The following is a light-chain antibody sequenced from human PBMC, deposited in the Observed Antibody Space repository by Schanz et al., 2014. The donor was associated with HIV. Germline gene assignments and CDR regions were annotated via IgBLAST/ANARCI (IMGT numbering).Light chain of an antibody. CDR2: LNSDGSH. V-gene: IGLV4-69*01. J-gene: IGLJ3*02. CDR1: SGHSNYA. CDR3: ETWDSNVWV. Sequence: QLVLTQSPSASASLGASVKLTCTLSSGHSNYAIAWHQQQPEKGPRYLMKLNSDGSHSKGDGIPDRFSGSSSGAERYLTISNLQSEDEADYYCETWDSNVWVFGGGTKLTVL.